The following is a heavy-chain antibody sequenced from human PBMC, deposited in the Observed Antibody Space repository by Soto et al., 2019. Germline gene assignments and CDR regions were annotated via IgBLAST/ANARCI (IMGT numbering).Heavy chain of an antibody. J-gene: IGHJ3*02. D-gene: IGHD3-10*01. Sequence: GVSLRVSNAASGCTIIDFGSSWVSQNPGKGLEWVSAISGSGGSTYHADYVKGRFTISRDNSKNTLYLQMNSLRAEDTAVYYCVKDLASDKWFVLGFDIRGQGTMVT. CDR1: GCTIIDFG. CDR3: VKDLASDKWFVLGFDI. V-gene: IGHV3-23*01. CDR2: ISGSGGST.